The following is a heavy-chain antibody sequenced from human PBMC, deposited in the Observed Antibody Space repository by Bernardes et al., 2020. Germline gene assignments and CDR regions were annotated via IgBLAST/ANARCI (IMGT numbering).Heavy chain of an antibody. Sequence: GGVLRPSRAASGFTFRRYCVQWGRPAPGKGVEWGAVIIYDGSKKYYADSVKGRFTISRDNSKNTLYLQMNSLRAEDTAVYYCARDTNTYCRGDCPTEYWGQGTLVTVSS. CDR1: GFTFRRYC. V-gene: IGHV3-33*05. D-gene: IGHD2-21*01. CDR2: IIYDGSKK. J-gene: IGHJ4*02. CDR3: ARDTNTYCRGDCPTEY.